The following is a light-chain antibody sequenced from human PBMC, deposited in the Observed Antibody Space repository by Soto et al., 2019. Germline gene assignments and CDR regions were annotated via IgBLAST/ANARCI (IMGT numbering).Light chain of an antibody. V-gene: IGKV3-20*01. CDR2: GAS. CDR3: HQYLDSPNT. Sequence: EIVLTQSPDTLSLSPGERATFSCRATQSITNKYVTWYQQKAGQAPRLLIYGASTRATGIPDRFRGSGSGPDFTLSITRLEPGDFAVYYCHQYLDSPNTFGQGTNLAI. J-gene: IGKJ2*01. CDR1: QSITNKY.